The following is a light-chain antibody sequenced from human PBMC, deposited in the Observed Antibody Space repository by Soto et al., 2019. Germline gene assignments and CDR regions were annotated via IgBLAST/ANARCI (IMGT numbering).Light chain of an antibody. Sequence: QSVLTHPASVSGSPGQSITISCTGTSSDVGGYNYVSWYQQHPGKAPKLMIYEVSNRPSGVSYRFSGSKSGNTASLTISGLQAEDEADYYCSSYTTTSTYVFGTGTKVTVL. CDR1: SSDVGGYNY. J-gene: IGLJ1*01. V-gene: IGLV2-14*01. CDR3: SSYTTTSTYV. CDR2: EVS.